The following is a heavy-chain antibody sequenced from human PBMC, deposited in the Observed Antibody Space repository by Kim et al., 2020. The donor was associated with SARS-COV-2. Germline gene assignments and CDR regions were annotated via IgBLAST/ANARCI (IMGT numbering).Heavy chain of an antibody. D-gene: IGHD6-19*01. V-gene: IGHV3-23*01. J-gene: IGHJ6*02. CDR2: IGFGDDNT. CDR3: AKGPRVADGGDA. CDR1: GFTFTKYA. Sequence: GGSLRLSCAVSGFTFTKYAMTWVRQAPGKGLEWVSAIGFGDDNTYYPDSVRGRFIISRDNPRNTLHLQMNNLRVADTAVYYCAKGPRVADGGDAWAQGTT.